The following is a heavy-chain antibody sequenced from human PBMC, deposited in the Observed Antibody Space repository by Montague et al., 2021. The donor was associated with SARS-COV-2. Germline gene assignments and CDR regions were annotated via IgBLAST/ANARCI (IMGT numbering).Heavy chain of an antibody. D-gene: IGHD2-15*01. Sequence: SETLSLTCDVYGGSSSSYWSWIRQPPGRGLEWVGQISHGGGTNYNPSLKSRVTISVDTSKNQVSLKLSSVTAADTAVYYCASHCGGGRCCFGMDVWGQGTTVTVSS. CDR3: ASHCGGGRCCFGMDV. V-gene: IGHV4-34*01. CDR2: ISHGGGT. CDR1: GGSSSSY. J-gene: IGHJ6*02.